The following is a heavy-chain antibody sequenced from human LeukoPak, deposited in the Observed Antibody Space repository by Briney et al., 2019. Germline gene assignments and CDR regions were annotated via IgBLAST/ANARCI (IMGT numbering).Heavy chain of an antibody. Sequence: PSETLSLTCTVSGGSISSYCWSWIRQPAGKGLEWIGRIYTSGSTNYNPSLKSRVTMPVDTSKNQFSLKLSSVTAADTAVYYCARDREGYYYDSRGYYFDYWGQGTLVTVSS. V-gene: IGHV4-4*07. J-gene: IGHJ4*02. CDR3: ARDREGYYYDSRGYYFDY. D-gene: IGHD3-22*01. CDR2: IYTSGST. CDR1: GGSISSYC.